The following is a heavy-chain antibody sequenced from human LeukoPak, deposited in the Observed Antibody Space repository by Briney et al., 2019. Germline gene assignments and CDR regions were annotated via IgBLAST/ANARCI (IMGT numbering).Heavy chain of an antibody. CDR1: GFTFSSYA. CDR2: ISYDGSNK. V-gene: IGHV3-30*04. CDR3: ARDSRGPYYYYMDV. Sequence: GGSLRLSCAASGFTFSSYAMHWVRQAPGKGLEWVAVISYDGSNKYYADSVKGRFTISRDNSKNTLYLQMNSLRAEDTAVYYCARDSRGPYYYYMDVWGKGTTVTVSS. J-gene: IGHJ6*03.